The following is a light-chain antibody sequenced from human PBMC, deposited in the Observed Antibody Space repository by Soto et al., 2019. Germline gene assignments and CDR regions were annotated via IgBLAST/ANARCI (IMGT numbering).Light chain of an antibody. V-gene: IGLV1-51*01. Sequence: QSVLTQPPSVCAAPGQTVTLSCSGSSSNIGNNYVSWYQQLPGTAPKLLIYDNNKRPSGIPDRFSGSKSGTSATLGITGLQTGDEADYYCGTWDSSLSAGVFGGGTKLTVL. CDR3: GTWDSSLSAGV. CDR1: SSNIGNNY. J-gene: IGLJ2*01. CDR2: DNN.